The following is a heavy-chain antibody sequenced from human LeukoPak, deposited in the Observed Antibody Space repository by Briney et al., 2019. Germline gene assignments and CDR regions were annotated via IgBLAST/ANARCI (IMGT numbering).Heavy chain of an antibody. CDR1: GGSFSGYY. CDR2: INHSVST. V-gene: IGHV4-34*01. Sequence: SETLSLTCAVYGGSFSGYYWSWIRPPPGKGREWIGAINHSVSTNYNPSLKSRVTTSVDTSKNQFSLKLSSVAAADTAVYYCARARRDYGSVPNGPSDYYYYYGMDVWGQGTTVTVSS. D-gene: IGHD3-10*01. CDR3: ARARRDYGSVPNGPSDYYYYYGMDV. J-gene: IGHJ6*02.